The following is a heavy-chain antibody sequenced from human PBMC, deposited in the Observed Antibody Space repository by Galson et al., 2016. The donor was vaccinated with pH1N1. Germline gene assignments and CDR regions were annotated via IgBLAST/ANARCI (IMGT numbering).Heavy chain of an antibody. Sequence: SLRLSCAASGLVYSDYWMTWVRQAPGKGLEWVGNINQHGNKINYGDSVKGRFTISRDNAKNSLFLQMTSLRADDSAVYYCARDRTYSESNTYYDLFDIWGQGTMVTVSS. J-gene: IGHJ3*02. CDR3: ARDRTYSESNTYYDLFDI. D-gene: IGHD3-16*01. CDR1: GLVYSDYW. CDR2: INQHGNKI. V-gene: IGHV3-7*03.